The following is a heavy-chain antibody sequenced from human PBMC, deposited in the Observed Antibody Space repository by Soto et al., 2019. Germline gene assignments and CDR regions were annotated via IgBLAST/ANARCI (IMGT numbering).Heavy chain of an antibody. V-gene: IGHV4-39*07. J-gene: IGHJ4*02. CDR3: ARTFIGGVIVLYFDY. CDR1: GGSISSSSYY. Sequence: PSETLSLTCAVSGGSISSSSYYWGWIRQPPGKGLEWIGEINHSGSTNYNPSLKSRVTISVDTSKNQFSLKLSSVTAADTAVYYCARTFIGGVIVLYFDYWGQGTLVTVSS. D-gene: IGHD3-16*02. CDR2: INHSGST.